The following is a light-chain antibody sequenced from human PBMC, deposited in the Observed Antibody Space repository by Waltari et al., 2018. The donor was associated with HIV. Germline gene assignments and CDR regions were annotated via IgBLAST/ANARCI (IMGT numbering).Light chain of an antibody. J-gene: IGKJ4*01. CDR1: QSVSSN. V-gene: IGKV3-11*01. CDR2: DAS. Sequence: EIVMTQSPATLSVSPGERATLSCRASQSVSSNLAWYQQTHGQAPRLLIYDASNRATGIPARFSGSGSGTDFTLTISSLEPEDFAVYYCQQRSNWPLTFGGGTKVEIK. CDR3: QQRSNWPLT.